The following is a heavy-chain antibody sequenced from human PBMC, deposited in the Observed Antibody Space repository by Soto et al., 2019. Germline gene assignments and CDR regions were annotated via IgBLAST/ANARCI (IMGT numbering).Heavy chain of an antibody. Sequence: SVKVSCKASGGTFSSYAISWVRQAPGQGLEWMGGIIPIFGTANYAQKFQGRVTITADESTSTAYMELSSLRSEDTAVYYCARGLQQLVLGYFQHWGQGTLVTVSS. CDR3: ARGLQQLVLGYFQH. D-gene: IGHD6-13*01. J-gene: IGHJ1*01. CDR2: IIPIFGTA. CDR1: GGTFSSYA. V-gene: IGHV1-69*13.